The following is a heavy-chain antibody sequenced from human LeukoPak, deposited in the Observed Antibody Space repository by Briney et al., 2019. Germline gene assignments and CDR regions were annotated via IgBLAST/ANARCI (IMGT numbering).Heavy chain of an antibody. D-gene: IGHD3-10*02. CDR3: AELGITMIGGV. CDR1: GFTFSSYG. J-gene: IGHJ6*04. V-gene: IGHV3-23*01. Sequence: GGSLRLSCAASGFTFSSYGMSWVRQAPGKGLEWVSAISGSGGSTYYADYVKGRFTISRDNAKNSLYLQMNSLRAEDTAVYYCAELGITMIGGVWGKETTVTISS. CDR2: ISGSGGST.